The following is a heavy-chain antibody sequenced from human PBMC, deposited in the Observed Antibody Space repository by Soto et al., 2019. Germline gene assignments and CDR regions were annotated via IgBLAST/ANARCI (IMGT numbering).Heavy chain of an antibody. CDR1: GYTFTGYY. V-gene: IGHV1-2*04. Sequence: ASVKVSCKASGYTFTGYYMHWVRQAPGQGLEWMGWINPNSGGTNYAQKFQGWVTMTRDTSISTAYMELSRLRSDDTAVYYCARDRRMWELLVGYYYYGMDVWGQGTTVTVSS. CDR3: ARDRRMWELLVGYYYYGMDV. D-gene: IGHD1-26*01. CDR2: INPNSGGT. J-gene: IGHJ6*02.